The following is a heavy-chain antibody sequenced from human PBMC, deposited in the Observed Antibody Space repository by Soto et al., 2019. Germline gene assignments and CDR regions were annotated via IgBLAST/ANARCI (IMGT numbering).Heavy chain of an antibody. CDR3: ARHVPAAGYYYGMDV. CDR1: GGTFSSYA. Sequence: QVQLVQSGAEVKKPGSSVNVSCKASGGTFSSYAISWVRQAPGQGLEWMGGIIPIFGTANYAQKSQGRVTITADESTSTAYMELSSLRSEDTAVYYCARHVPAAGYYYGMDVWGQGTTVTVSS. CDR2: IIPIFGTA. D-gene: IGHD2-2*01. J-gene: IGHJ6*02. V-gene: IGHV1-69*12.